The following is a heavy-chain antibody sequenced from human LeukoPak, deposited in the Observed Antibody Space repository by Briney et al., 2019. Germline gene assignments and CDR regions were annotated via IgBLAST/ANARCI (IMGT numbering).Heavy chain of an antibody. CDR1: GYTFTGYY. J-gene: IGHJ3*02. CDR3: ARGSRITMIVVVSRAFDI. D-gene: IGHD3-22*01. V-gene: IGHV1-2*02. CDR2: INPNSGGT. Sequence: GASVKVSCKASGYTFTGYYMHWVRQAPGQGLEWMGWINPNSGGTNYAQKFQGRVTMTRDTSISTAYMELSRLRSDDTAVYYCARGSRITMIVVVSRAFDIWGQGTMVTVSS.